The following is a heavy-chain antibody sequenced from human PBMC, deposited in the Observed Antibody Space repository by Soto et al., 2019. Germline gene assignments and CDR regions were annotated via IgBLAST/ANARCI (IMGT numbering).Heavy chain of an antibody. D-gene: IGHD1-1*01. V-gene: IGHV1-18*01. CDR1: GYTFTSYG. CDR2: ISAYNGNT. Sequence: QVQLVQSGAEVKKPGASVKVSCKASGYTFTSYGFSWVRQASGQGLEWMGWISAYNGNTKYAQKLQGRVTMTTDTSTSTAYMELRSLRSDDTAVYYCARDEAYKWNDGGWFDPWGQGTLVTVSS. CDR3: ARDEAYKWNDGGWFDP. J-gene: IGHJ5*02.